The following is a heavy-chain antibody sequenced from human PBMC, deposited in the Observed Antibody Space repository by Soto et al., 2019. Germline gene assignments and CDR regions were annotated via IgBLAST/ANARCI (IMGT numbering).Heavy chain of an antibody. D-gene: IGHD6-13*01. CDR3: ATSTSSSWQNDY. CDR1: GGTFNTFA. CDR2: IIPIFETA. J-gene: IGHJ4*02. V-gene: IGHV1-69*01. Sequence: QVQLEQSGAEVMKPGSSVKVSCKASGGTFNTFAISWVRQAPGQGLEWIGGIIPIFETANYAQRLQDRLTITADESTRTAYMELSRLTSDDTAIYFCATSTSSSWQNDYWGLGTLVVVSS.